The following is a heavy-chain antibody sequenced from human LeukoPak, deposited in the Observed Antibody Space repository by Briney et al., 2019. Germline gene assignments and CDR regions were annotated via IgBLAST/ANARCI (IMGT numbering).Heavy chain of an antibody. V-gene: IGHV1-2*02. D-gene: IGHD3-22*01. CDR1: GYTFTGYY. CDR3: AREQDYYDSSGYSLPETHFDY. CDR2: INPNSGGT. Sequence: ASVKVSCKASGYTFTGYYMHWVRQAPGQGLEWMGWINPNSGGTNYAQKFQGRVTMTRDTSISTAYMELSRLRSDDTAVYYCAREQDYYDSSGYSLPETHFDYWGQGTLVTVSS. J-gene: IGHJ4*02.